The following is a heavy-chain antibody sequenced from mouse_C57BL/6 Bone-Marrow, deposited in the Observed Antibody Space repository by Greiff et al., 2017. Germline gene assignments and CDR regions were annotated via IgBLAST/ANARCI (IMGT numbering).Heavy chain of an antibody. CDR3: ARGTLMS. CDR2: ISYDGSN. Sequence: VQLQQSGPGLVKPSQSLSLTCSVTGYSITSGYYWNWIRQFPGNKLEWMGYISYDGSNNYNPSLKNRISITRDTSKNQFFLKLNSVTTEDTATYYCARGTLMSGGTGTTVTVSS. J-gene: IGHJ1*03. V-gene: IGHV3-6*01. CDR1: GYSITSGYY.